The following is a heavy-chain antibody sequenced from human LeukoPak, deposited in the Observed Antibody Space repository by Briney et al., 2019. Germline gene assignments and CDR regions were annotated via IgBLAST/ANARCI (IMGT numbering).Heavy chain of an antibody. CDR3: ARAIPYNWFDP. V-gene: IGHV4-61*08. J-gene: IGHJ5*02. Sequence: SETLSLTCTVSGGSISSQGYYWSWIRQHPGKGLEWIGYIYYSGSTNYNPSLKSRVTISVDTSKNQFSLKLSSVTAADTAVYYCARAIPYNWFDPWGQGTLVTVSS. CDR2: IYYSGST. CDR1: GGSISSQGYY.